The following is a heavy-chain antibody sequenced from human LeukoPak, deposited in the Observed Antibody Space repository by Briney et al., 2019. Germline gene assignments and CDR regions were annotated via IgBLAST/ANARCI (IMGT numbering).Heavy chain of an antibody. J-gene: IGHJ3*02. CDR1: GYTFTSYG. CDR3: VRRVSVARRDASDI. CDR2: ISSDEVNT. V-gene: IGHV1-18*01. Sequence: ASVKVSCKAPGYTFTSYGISWVRQAPGEGREWVGWISSDEVNTNYAQKLQGTVTMSTDTSTGTACIGQRRLRAEGTGAYFSVRRVSVARRDASDIWGQGTTVTVSS. D-gene: IGHD5-12*01.